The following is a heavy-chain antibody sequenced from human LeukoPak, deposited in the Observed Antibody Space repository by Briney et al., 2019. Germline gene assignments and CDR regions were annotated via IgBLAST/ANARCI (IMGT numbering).Heavy chain of an antibody. CDR1: GGTFSSYA. J-gene: IGHJ4*02. CDR3: ARGPMVRGVIRYDY. CDR2: MNPNSGNT. Sequence: GTSVTVSCKASGGTFSSYAISWVRQAPGQGLEWMGWMNPNSGNTGYAQKFQGRVTMTRNTSISTAYMELSSLRSEDTAVYYCARGPMVRGVIRYDYWGQGTLVTVSS. V-gene: IGHV1-8*02. D-gene: IGHD3-10*01.